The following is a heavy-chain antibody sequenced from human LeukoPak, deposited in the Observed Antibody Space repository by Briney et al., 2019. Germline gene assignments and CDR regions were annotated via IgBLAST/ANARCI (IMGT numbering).Heavy chain of an antibody. CDR1: GFTFSSYG. Sequence: GRSLRLSCAASGFTFSSYGLHWVRQAPGKGLEWVSVISGSGGSTYYADSVKGRFTISRDNSKNTLYLRLNSLRAEDTAVYYCAKHWGAYGDYRARYTDVWGKGTTVTVSS. V-gene: IGHV3-23*01. CDR3: AKHWGAYGDYRARYTDV. D-gene: IGHD4-17*01. J-gene: IGHJ6*03. CDR2: ISGSGGST.